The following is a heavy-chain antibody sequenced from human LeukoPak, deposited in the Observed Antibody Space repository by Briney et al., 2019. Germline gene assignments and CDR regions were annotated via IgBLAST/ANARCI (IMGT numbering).Heavy chain of an antibody. Sequence: RASVKVSCKASGGTFSSYAISRVRQAPGQGLEWMGGIIPIFGTANYAQKFQGRVTITADESTSTAYMELSSLRSEDTAVYYCARAPYYDILTGQVHYFDYWGQGTLVTVSS. CDR2: IIPIFGTA. D-gene: IGHD3-9*01. CDR3: ARAPYYDILTGQVHYFDY. J-gene: IGHJ4*02. V-gene: IGHV1-69*13. CDR1: GGTFSSYA.